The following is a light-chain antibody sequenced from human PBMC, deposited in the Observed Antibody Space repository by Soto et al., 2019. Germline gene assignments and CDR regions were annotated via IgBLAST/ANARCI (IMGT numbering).Light chain of an antibody. V-gene: IGKV1-9*01. CDR2: AAS. CDR3: QQHDA. CDR1: QGISSY. J-gene: IGKJ5*01. Sequence: IQLTXSPSSLSAXVGXRVTITCRASQGISSYLAWYQQKPGKAPKLLIYAASTLQSGVPSRFSGSGSGTDFTLTISILQPEDFATYYCQQHDAFGQGTRLEIK.